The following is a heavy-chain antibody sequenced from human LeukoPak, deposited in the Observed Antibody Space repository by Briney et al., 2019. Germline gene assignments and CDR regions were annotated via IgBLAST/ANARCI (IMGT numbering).Heavy chain of an antibody. J-gene: IGHJ3*02. CDR2: IYPGDSDT. D-gene: IGHD2-2*01. V-gene: IGHV5-51*01. CDR3: ARSPLHCSTTNCPGAFDI. CDR1: GYSFTNYW. Sequence: GESLKISCKGSGYSFTNYWIGWVRQMPGKGLEWVGIIYPGDSDTRYSPSFQGQVTISADKSISTAYLQWSSLKASDTAMYYCARSPLHCSTTNCPGAFDIWGQGTMVTVSS.